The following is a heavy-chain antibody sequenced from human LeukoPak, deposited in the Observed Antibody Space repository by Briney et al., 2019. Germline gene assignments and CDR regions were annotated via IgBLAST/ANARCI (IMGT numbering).Heavy chain of an antibody. CDR3: ARDLLSYGSGSYYYGY. D-gene: IGHD3-10*01. Sequence: GESLKVSCKVSGYTLTELSMHWVRQAPGKGLEWMGWINTNTGNPTYAQGFTGRFVFSLDTSVSTAYLQISSLKAEDTAVYYCARDLLSYGSGSYYYGYWGQGTLVTVSS. V-gene: IGHV7-4-1*02. J-gene: IGHJ4*02. CDR2: INTNTGNP. CDR1: GYTLTELS.